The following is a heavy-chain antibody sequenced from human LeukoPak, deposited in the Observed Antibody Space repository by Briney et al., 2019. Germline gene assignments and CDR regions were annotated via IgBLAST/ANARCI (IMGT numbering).Heavy chain of an antibody. J-gene: IGHJ6*03. CDR1: GGSISSSSYY. Sequence: PSETLSLTCTVSGGSISSSSYYWGWLRQPPGKGLEWIGAIYHSGSTYYNPSLESRVTISVDTSKNQFSLKLSSVTAADTAVYYCVRQLSHYSYYYYMDVWGKGTTVTVSS. CDR2: IYHSGST. V-gene: IGHV4-39*07. CDR3: VRQLSHYSYYYYMDV. D-gene: IGHD1-1*01.